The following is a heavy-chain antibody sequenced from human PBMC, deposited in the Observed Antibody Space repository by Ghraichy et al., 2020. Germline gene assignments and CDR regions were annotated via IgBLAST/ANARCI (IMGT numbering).Heavy chain of an antibody. CDR3: AKDSVRKDGDYWYYGMDV. Sequence: GGSLRLSCAASGFTFSSYAMSWVRQAPGKGLEWVSAISGSGGSTYYADSVKGRFTISRDNSKNTLYLQMNSLRAEDTAVYYCAKDSVRKDGDYWYYGMDVWGQGTTVTVSS. J-gene: IGHJ6*02. V-gene: IGHV3-23*01. D-gene: IGHD4-17*01. CDR1: GFTFSSYA. CDR2: ISGSGGST.